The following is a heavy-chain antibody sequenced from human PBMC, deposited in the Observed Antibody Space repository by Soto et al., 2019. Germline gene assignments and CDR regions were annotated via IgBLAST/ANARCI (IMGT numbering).Heavy chain of an antibody. CDR1: GGSISSSSYY. V-gene: IGHV4-39*01. Sequence: SSETLSLTCTVSGGSISSSSYYWGWIRQPPGKGLEWIGSIYYSGSTYYNLSLKSRVTISVDTSKNQFSLKLSSVTAADTAVYYCARGIAVAGYYYYGMDVWGQGTTVTVSS. CDR2: IYYSGST. D-gene: IGHD6-19*01. J-gene: IGHJ6*02. CDR3: ARGIAVAGYYYYGMDV.